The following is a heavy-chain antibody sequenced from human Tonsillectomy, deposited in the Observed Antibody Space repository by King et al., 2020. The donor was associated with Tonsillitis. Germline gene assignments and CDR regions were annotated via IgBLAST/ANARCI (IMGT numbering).Heavy chain of an antibody. CDR2: IYSGGST. CDR1: GFTVSSKY. CDR3: ASDPAAAAIFDY. V-gene: IGHV3-66*01. Sequence: EVQLVESGGGLVQPGGSLRLSCAASGFTVSSKYMSWVRQAPGKGLEWVSAIYSGGSTYYADSVKGRFTISRDKSRNTLYLQLNSLSAEDTAVYYCASDPAAAAIFDYWGQGTLVTVSS. D-gene: IGHD6-13*01. J-gene: IGHJ4*02.